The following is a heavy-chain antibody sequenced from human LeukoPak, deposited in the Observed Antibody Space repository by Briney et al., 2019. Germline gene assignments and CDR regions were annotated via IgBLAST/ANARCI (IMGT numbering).Heavy chain of an antibody. Sequence: ASVKVSCKASGYTSTSYDINWVRQATGQGLEWMGWMNPNSGNTGYAQKFQGRVTMTRNTSISTAYMELSSLRSEDTAVYYCARGRSGSYYQSLEFDYWGQGTLVTVSS. D-gene: IGHD1-26*01. CDR1: GYTSTSYD. V-gene: IGHV1-8*01. CDR3: ARGRSGSYYQSLEFDY. CDR2: MNPNSGNT. J-gene: IGHJ4*02.